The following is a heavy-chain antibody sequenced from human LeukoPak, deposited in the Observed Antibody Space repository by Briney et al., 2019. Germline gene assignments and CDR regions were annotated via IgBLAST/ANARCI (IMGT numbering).Heavy chain of an antibody. CDR1: GFTFSSYV. CDR3: AKGNSGSYSQDWFDP. J-gene: IGHJ5*02. CDR2: ISYDGSNE. Sequence: GGSLRLSCAASGFTFSSYVMHWVRQAPGKGLEWVAIISYDGSNEYYADSVKGRFTISRDNSKNTLYLQMNSLRADDMALYYCAKGNSGSYSQDWFDPWGQGTLVTVSA. V-gene: IGHV3-30*04. D-gene: IGHD1-26*01.